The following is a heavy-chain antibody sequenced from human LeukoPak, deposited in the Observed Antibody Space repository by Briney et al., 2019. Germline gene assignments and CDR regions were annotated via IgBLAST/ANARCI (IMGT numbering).Heavy chain of an antibody. Sequence: GGSLRLSCVVSGFTVSSNYMNWVRQAPGKGLEWVSDICSGGNTDYADSVKGRFTISRDNSKNTLYLQMNSLRAEDTAVYYCASWGYNFDYWGQGTLVTVSS. J-gene: IGHJ4*02. CDR2: ICSGGNT. D-gene: IGHD5-12*01. CDR1: GFTVSSNY. CDR3: ASWGYNFDY. V-gene: IGHV3-66*01.